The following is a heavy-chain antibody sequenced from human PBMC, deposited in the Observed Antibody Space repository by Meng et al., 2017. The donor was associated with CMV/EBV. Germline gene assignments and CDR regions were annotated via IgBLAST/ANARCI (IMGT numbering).Heavy chain of an antibody. CDR2: INHSGST. CDR3: ARPNHYCSSTSCPNWFDP. D-gene: IGHD2-2*01. J-gene: IGHJ5*02. Sequence: GYFSGYYWGWIRQPPRKGLEWIGEINHSGSTNYSPSLKSRVTISVDTSKNQFSLKLSSVTAADTAVYYCARPNHYCSSTSCPNWFDPWGQGTLVTVSS. V-gene: IGHV4-34*01. CDR1: GYFSGYY.